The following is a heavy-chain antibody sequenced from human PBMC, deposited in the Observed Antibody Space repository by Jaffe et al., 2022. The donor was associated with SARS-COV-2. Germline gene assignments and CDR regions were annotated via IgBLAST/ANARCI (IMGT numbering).Heavy chain of an antibody. J-gene: IGHJ3*02. CDR3: ARAGIGPEGRQWLARSTGGFDI. V-gene: IGHV4-34*01. CDR1: GGSLSEYY. CDR2: INHRGSS. Sequence: QVQLQQWGAGLLKPSETLSLTCAVYGGSLSEYYWSWIRQPPGKGLEWIGEINHRGSSNFNPSLKSRVTISVDTSKNQFSLKLNSVIAADTAVYYCARAGIGPEGRQWLARSTGGFDIWGQGTMVTVSS. D-gene: IGHD6-19*01.